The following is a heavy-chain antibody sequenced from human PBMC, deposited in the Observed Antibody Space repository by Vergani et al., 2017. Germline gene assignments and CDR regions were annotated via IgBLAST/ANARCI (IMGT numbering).Heavy chain of an antibody. V-gene: IGHV3-30*03. CDR3: ATKSCGTPGCQMGYFRE. CDR2: ISYDGTQK. D-gene: IGHD1-1*01. CDR1: GFTSSYYG. Sequence: QVHLVESGGGVVQPGRSLRLSCVVPGFTSSYYGMHWVRQAPGKGLEWVAVISYDGTQKYYADSVKGRFTISRDNSKSTLYLQMNSLRTEDTAVYYCATKSCGTPGCQMGYFREWGQGTLVTVSS. J-gene: IGHJ1*01.